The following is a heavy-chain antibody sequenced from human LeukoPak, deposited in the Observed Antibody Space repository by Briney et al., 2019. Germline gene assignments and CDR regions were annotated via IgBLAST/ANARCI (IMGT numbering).Heavy chain of an antibody. D-gene: IGHD1-26*01. V-gene: IGHV3-48*01. J-gene: IGHJ3*02. CDR2: ISTSSNTI. CDR1: GFTFSTYS. CDR3: ASDYSGNYYDTFDI. Sequence: GGSLRLSCAASGFTFSTYSMNWVRQAPGKGLEWVSYISTSSNTIYYADSVKGRFTISRDNAKNSLYLQMNSLRAEDTAVYYCASDYSGNYYDTFDIWGQGTMVTVSS.